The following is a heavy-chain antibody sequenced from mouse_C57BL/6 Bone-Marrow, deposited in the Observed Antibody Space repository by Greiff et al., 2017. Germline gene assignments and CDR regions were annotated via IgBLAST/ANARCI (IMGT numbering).Heavy chain of an antibody. J-gene: IGHJ2*01. Sequence: EVQLQQSGAELVRPGASVKLSCTASGFNIKDDYIHWVKQRPEQGLEWIGWIDPEIGDTEYASKFQGKATITSDTSSTTAYLQLSSLTSEDTAVYYCSSFDGNYFDFWGQGTPLTVGS. D-gene: IGHD2-3*01. V-gene: IGHV14-4*01. CDR3: SSFDGNYFDF. CDR2: IDPEIGDT. CDR1: GFNIKDDY.